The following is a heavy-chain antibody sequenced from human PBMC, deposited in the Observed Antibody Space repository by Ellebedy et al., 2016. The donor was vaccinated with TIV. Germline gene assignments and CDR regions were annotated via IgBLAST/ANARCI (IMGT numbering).Heavy chain of an antibody. Sequence: MPSETLSLTCTVPGGSIGSYYWSWIRQPPGKGLEWIGYISYSGSTNYNPSPKSRVTISVDTSKNQFSLKLNTVTAADTAVYYCARVVWQLPVSYAFDIWGQGTMVTVSS. J-gene: IGHJ3*02. CDR2: ISYSGST. CDR1: GGSIGSYY. CDR3: ARVVWQLPVSYAFDI. D-gene: IGHD2-15*01. V-gene: IGHV4-59*12.